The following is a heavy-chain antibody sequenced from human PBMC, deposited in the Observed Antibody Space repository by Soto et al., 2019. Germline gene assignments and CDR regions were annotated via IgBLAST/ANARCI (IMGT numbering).Heavy chain of an antibody. J-gene: IGHJ4*02. CDR2: ISSSSSYI. CDR1: GFTFSSYS. Sequence: GGSLRLSCAASGFTFSSYSMNWVRQAPGKGLEWVSSISSSSSYIYYADSVKGRFTISRDNAKNSLYLQMNSLRAEDTAVYYCARCGRKNWNDPFDYWGQGTLVTVSS. CDR3: ARCGRKNWNDPFDY. D-gene: IGHD1-1*01. V-gene: IGHV3-21*01.